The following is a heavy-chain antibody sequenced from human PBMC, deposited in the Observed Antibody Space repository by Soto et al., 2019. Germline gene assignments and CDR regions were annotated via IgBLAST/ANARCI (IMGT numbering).Heavy chain of an antibody. D-gene: IGHD3-16*01. Sequence: GGSLRLSCAASGFTVSSYGRHWVRQAPGKGLEWVAVIWYDGSNKYYADSVKGRFTISRDNSKNTLYLQMNSLRAEDTAVYYCERGGGLGGSYYYYGMDVWGQGTTVTVSS. CDR3: ERGGGLGGSYYYYGMDV. J-gene: IGHJ6*02. CDR1: GFTVSSYG. V-gene: IGHV3-33*01. CDR2: IWYDGSNK.